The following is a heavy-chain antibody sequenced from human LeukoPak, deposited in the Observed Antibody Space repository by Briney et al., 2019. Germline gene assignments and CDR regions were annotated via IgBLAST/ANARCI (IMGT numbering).Heavy chain of an antibody. J-gene: IGHJ4*02. V-gene: IGHV3-23*01. CDR3: AREAKGDYGTSDY. D-gene: IGHD4-17*01. Sequence: TGGSLRLSCAASGFTFSSYAIHWVRQAPGKGLEWVSAITDSGGGTFYADSVKGRFTISRDNSKNTLYLQMNSLRAEDTAVYYCAREAKGDYGTSDYWGQGTLVTVSS. CDR1: GFTFSSYA. CDR2: ITDSGGGT.